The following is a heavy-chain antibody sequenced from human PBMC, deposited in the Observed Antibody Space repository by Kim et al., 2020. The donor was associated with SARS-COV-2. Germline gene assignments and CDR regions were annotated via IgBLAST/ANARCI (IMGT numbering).Heavy chain of an antibody. V-gene: IGHV3-33*01. J-gene: IGHJ6*02. CDR1: GFTFSSYG. Sequence: GGSLRLSCAASGFTFSSYGMHWVRQAPGKGLEWVAVIWYDGSNKYYADSVKGRFTISRDNSKNTLYLQMNSLRAEDTAVYYCARERYTAMARSYYYYYGMDVWGQGTTVTVSS. CDR3: ARERYTAMARSYYYYYGMDV. D-gene: IGHD5-18*01. CDR2: IWYDGSNK.